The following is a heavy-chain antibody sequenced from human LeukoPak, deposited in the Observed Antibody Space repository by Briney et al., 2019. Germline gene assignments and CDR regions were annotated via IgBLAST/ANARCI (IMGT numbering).Heavy chain of an antibody. CDR1: GGSISSSSYY. J-gene: IGHJ1*01. V-gene: IGHV4-39*07. CDR2: IYYSGST. Sequence: SETLSLTCTVSGGSISSSSYYWGWIRQPPGKGLEWIGSIYYSGSTYYNPSLKSRVTISVDKSKNQFSLKLSSVTAADTAVYYCASAYSSSWYPWYFQHWGQGTLVTVSS. CDR3: ASAYSSSWYPWYFQH. D-gene: IGHD6-13*01.